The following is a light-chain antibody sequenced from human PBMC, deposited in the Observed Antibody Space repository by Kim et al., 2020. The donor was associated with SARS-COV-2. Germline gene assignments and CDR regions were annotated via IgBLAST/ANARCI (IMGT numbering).Light chain of an antibody. CDR2: GIN. Sequence: QSVTISCTGTSSDVGGYNFVSWHQQHPGEAPKLIIYGINKRPSGVPNRFSGSKSGNTASLAVSGLQAEDEADYYCSSYASTNSFYVFGAGTKVTVL. J-gene: IGLJ1*01. V-gene: IGLV2-8*01. CDR1: SSDVGGYNF. CDR3: SSYASTNSFYV.